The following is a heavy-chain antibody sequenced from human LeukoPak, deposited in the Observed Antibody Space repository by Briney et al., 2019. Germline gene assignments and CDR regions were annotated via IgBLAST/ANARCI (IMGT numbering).Heavy chain of an antibody. Sequence: PGGSLRLSCAASEFSVGSNYMTWVRQAPGKGLEWVSLIYSGGSTYYADSVKGRFTISRDNSKNTLYLQMNSLRAEDTAVYYCARIVTGLVDYWGQGTLVTVSS. CDR3: ARIVTGLVDY. J-gene: IGHJ4*02. CDR2: IYSGGST. CDR1: EFSVGSNY. V-gene: IGHV3-66*01. D-gene: IGHD2-15*01.